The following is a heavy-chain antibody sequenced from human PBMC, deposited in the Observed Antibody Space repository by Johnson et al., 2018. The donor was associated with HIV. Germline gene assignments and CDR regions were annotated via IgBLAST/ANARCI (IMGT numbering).Heavy chain of an antibody. D-gene: IGHD2-2*01. V-gene: IGHV3-66*01. Sequence: VQLVESGGGLVQPGGSLRLSCAVSGYSVTGYNMNWVRQAPVKGLEWVSVIYTGSDSTSYTDSVKDRFTISRDSSKNSLYLQMNSLRAEDTAVYYCARDSSLYTLSANTDAFDIWGQGTMVTVSS. CDR1: GYSVTGYN. CDR2: IYTGSDST. CDR3: ARDSSLYTLSANTDAFDI. J-gene: IGHJ3*02.